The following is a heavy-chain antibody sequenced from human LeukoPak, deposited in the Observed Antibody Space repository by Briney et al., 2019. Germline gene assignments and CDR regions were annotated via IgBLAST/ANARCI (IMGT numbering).Heavy chain of an antibody. J-gene: IGHJ6*02. V-gene: IGHV1-58*02. CDR1: GFTFTSSA. Sequence: SVKVSCKASGFTFTSSAMQWVRQARGQRLEWIGWIVVGSGNTNYAQKFQERVTITRDMSTSTAYMELNSLRSEDTAVYYCAADSSGYSRGARYYYYGMDVWGQGTTVTVSS. CDR2: IVVGSGNT. CDR3: AADSSGYSRGARYYYYGMDV. D-gene: IGHD3-22*01.